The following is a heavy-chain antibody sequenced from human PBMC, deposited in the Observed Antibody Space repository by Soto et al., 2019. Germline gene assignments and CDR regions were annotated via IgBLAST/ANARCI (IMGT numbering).Heavy chain of an antibody. CDR1: GGSISRSSYY. J-gene: IGHJ6*03. D-gene: IGHD2-2*01. CDR3: ARLGGSTSGFYFYHYYMDV. CDR2: IYYSGST. V-gene: IGHV4-39*01. Sequence: QLQLQESGPGLVKPSETLALPCTISGGSISRSSYYWGWIRQPPGTGLEWIGSIYYSGSTYYNPSLKSRGTITVGTSKNHGSLKLSSVTAADTAVYYCARLGGSTSGFYFYHYYMDVWVKGTTVTVSS.